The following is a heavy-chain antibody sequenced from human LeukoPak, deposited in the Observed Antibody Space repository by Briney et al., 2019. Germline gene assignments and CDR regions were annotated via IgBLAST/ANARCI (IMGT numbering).Heavy chain of an antibody. CDR3: ARENIVATIEFDY. D-gene: IGHD5-12*01. CDR2: INHSGST. J-gene: IGHJ4*02. V-gene: IGHV4-39*07. Sequence: PSETLSLTCTVSGGSISSSSYYWGWIRQPPGKGLEWIGEINHSGSTNYNPSLKSRVTISVDTSKNQFSLQLNSVTPEDTAVYYCARENIVATIEFDYWGQGTLVTVSS. CDR1: GGSISSSSYY.